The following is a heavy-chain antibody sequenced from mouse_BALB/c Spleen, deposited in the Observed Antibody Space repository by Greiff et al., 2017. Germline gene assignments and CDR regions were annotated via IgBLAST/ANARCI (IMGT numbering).Heavy chain of an antibody. V-gene: IGHV8-12*01. CDR2: IYWDDDK. Sequence: QVTLKESGPGILQPSQTLSLTCSFSGFSLSTSGMGVSWIRQPSGKGLEWLAHIYWDDDKRYNPSLKSRLTISKDTSRNQVFLKITSVDTADTATYYCARRARYDRPFAYWGQGTLVTVSA. D-gene: IGHD2-3*01. J-gene: IGHJ3*01. CDR3: ARRARYDRPFAY. CDR1: GFSLSTSGMG.